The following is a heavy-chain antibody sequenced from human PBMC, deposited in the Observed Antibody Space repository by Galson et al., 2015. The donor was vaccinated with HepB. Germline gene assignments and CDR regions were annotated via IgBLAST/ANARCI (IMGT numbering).Heavy chain of an antibody. CDR3: ARVAAAGRPLDY. Sequence: SLRLSCAASGFTFSSYDMGWVRQAPGKGLEWVSTISGVYTYYTDSVRGRFTISRDSAKNSLYLQMNSLRAEDTAVYYCARVAAAGRPLDYWGQGTLVTVSS. J-gene: IGHJ4*02. CDR1: GFTFSSYD. D-gene: IGHD6-13*01. CDR2: ISGVYT. V-gene: IGHV3-23*01.